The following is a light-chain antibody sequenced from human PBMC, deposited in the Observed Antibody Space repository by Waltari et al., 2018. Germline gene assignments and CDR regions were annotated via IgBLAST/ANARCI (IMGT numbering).Light chain of an antibody. CDR2: GAS. J-gene: IGKJ4*01. CDR1: QDISYS. Sequence: DIQMTQSPSSLSASVGDRVTITCRASQDISYSLAWYQQKPGKAPNLLLYGASRLESGVPSRFSGSGSGTEYSLTISSLKPEDFATYCCQQYYSKPLTFGGGTKVEIK. CDR3: QQYYSKPLT. V-gene: IGKV1-NL1*01.